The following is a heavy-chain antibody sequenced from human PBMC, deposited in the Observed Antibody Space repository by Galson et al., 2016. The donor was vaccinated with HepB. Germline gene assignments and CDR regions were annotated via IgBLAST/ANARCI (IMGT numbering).Heavy chain of an antibody. J-gene: IGHJ4*02. D-gene: IGHD1-7*01. V-gene: IGHV3-23*01. Sequence: SLRLSCAASGFTFSSFDMSWVRQAPGKGLEWVSAISGNGDTTYYADSVKGRFTNSRDNSKNTLFLQMNSLRAEDTAVYYCAKDLGSGTTPSPDYWGQGTLVTVSS. CDR1: GFTFSSFD. CDR2: ISGNGDTT. CDR3: AKDLGSGTTPSPDY.